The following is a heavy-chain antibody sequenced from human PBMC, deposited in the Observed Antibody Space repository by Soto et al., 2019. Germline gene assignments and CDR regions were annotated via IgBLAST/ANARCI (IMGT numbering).Heavy chain of an antibody. CDR1: GYTFTSYG. CDR3: ANSGDYGDYVADY. V-gene: IGHV1-46*03. J-gene: IGHJ4*02. D-gene: IGHD4-17*01. CDR2: INPSGGST. Sequence: GASVKVSCKASGYTFTSYGISWVRQAPGQGLEWMGIINPSGGSTSYAQKFQGRVTMTRDTSTSTVYMELSSLRSEDTAVYYCANSGDYGDYVADYWGQGTLVTVSS.